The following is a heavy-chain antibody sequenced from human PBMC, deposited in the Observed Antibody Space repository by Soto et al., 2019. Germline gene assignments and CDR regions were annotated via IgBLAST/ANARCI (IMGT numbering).Heavy chain of an antibody. J-gene: IGHJ5*01. Sequence: GPLRLSCAAPVFTFSNYWMHWVRQVPGKGLVWVARINSDGSSTSNADSVKGRFTISRENAKNTLYLQMNSLRAEDTAVYYCARDPAPSGWFDYWGQGTLVTVSS. V-gene: IGHV3-74*01. CDR2: INSDGSST. CDR1: VFTFSNYW. D-gene: IGHD6-19*01. CDR3: ARDPAPSGWFDY.